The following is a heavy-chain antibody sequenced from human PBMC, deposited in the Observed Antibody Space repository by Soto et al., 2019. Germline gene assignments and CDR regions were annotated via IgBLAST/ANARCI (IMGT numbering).Heavy chain of an antibody. CDR1: GFTVSSNY. D-gene: IGHD3-22*01. CDR3: ARVRYSYYYDINYCFDY. Sequence: EVQLVETGGGLIQPGGSLRLSCAASGFTVSSNYMSWVRQAPGKGLEWVSVIYSGGSTYYADSVKGRFTISRDNSKNTLYLQMNSLRAEDTAVYYCARVRYSYYYDINYCFDYWGQGTLVTVSS. V-gene: IGHV3-53*02. CDR2: IYSGGST. J-gene: IGHJ4*02.